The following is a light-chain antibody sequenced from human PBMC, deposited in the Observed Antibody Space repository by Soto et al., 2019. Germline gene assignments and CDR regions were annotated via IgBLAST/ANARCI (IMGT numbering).Light chain of an antibody. CDR1: SSDVGGYNY. J-gene: IGLJ1*01. CDR2: DVT. CDR3: SSYTTSNTRQIV. V-gene: IGLV2-14*03. Sequence: QSALTQPASVSGPPGQSITISCTGTSSDVGGYNYDSWYQHHPGKAPKLIIYDVTNRPSGVSNPFSGSKSGNTASLTISGLQPEDEADYYCSSYTTSNTRQIVFGTGTRSPS.